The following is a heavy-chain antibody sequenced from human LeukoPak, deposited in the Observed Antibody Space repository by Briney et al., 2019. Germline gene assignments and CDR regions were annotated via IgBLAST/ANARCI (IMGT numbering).Heavy chain of an antibody. CDR2: IYRSGST. CDR3: ASTPFWSGEYNWFDP. J-gene: IGHJ5*02. CDR1: GGSISSGGYY. Sequence: SETLSLTCTVSGGSISSGGYYWSWIRQPPGKGLEWIGYIYRSGSTYYNPSLKSRVTISVDRSKNQFSLKLSSVTAADTAVYYCASTPFWSGEYNWFDPWGQGTLVTVSS. D-gene: IGHD3-3*01. V-gene: IGHV4-30-2*01.